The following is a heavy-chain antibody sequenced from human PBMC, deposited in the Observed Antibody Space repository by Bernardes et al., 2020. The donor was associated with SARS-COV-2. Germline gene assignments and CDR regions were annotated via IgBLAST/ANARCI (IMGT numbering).Heavy chain of an antibody. CDR1: GFTFSDHY. Sequence: GTLRLSCAASGFTFSDHYMEWVRQAPGKGLEWVGRSRNKPNGYTPDYAASVKGRFSISRDTFKNTLYLQMNSLRAEDTAIYYCARGGGWFQEVDYWGQGTLVTVSS. CDR2: SRNKPNGYTP. J-gene: IGHJ4*02. CDR3: ARGGGWFQEVDY. D-gene: IGHD6-19*01. V-gene: IGHV3-72*01.